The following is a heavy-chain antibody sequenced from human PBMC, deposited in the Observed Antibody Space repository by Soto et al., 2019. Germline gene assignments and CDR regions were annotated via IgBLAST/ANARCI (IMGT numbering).Heavy chain of an antibody. CDR2: IRSKAYGGTK. Sequence: GGSLRLSCTASGFTFGDYAMSWFRQAPGKGLEWVGFIRSKAYGGTKGYAASGKGRFTISRDDSKSIAYLQMDSLKTEDTAVYYCTTPGVYDDGDYYRFDPWGQGTLVTVSS. V-gene: IGHV3-49*03. CDR3: TTPGVYDDGDYYRFDP. J-gene: IGHJ5*02. D-gene: IGHD4-17*01. CDR1: GFTFGDYA.